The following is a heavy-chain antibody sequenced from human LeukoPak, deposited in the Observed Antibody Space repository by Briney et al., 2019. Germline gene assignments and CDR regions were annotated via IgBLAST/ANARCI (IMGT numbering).Heavy chain of an antibody. J-gene: IGHJ4*02. D-gene: IGHD2-21*02. V-gene: IGHV1-69*04. Sequence: SVNVSCKASGGTFISNYVISWVRPAPGQGLEWMGMIIPILDITNYAQKFQGRVTVTADKSTSTAYMELSSLRSEDTAVYYCASLCGGDCYSDSWGQGTLVTVSS. CDR3: ASLCGGDCYSDS. CDR2: IIPILDIT. CDR1: GGTFISNYV.